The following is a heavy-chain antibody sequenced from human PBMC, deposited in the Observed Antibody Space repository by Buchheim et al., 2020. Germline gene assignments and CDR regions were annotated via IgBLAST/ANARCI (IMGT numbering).Heavy chain of an antibody. Sequence: EVQLLESGGGLVQPGGSLRLSCAASGLTISSYAMSWVRQAPGKGLEWVSGISGSGGSTYYADSVKGRFTISRDNFKNTLYLQMNSLRVEDTAVYYCAKDTAKITRGSFDYWGQGTL. D-gene: IGHD3-10*01. CDR3: AKDTAKITRGSFDY. J-gene: IGHJ4*02. V-gene: IGHV3-23*01. CDR2: ISGSGGST. CDR1: GLTISSYA.